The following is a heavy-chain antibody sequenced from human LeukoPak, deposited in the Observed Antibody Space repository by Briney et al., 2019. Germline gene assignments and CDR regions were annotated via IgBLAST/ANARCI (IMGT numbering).Heavy chain of an antibody. CDR3: ARDAPQWRNAFDF. D-gene: IGHD6-19*01. CDR1: GYTFTSTG. Sequence: GASVKVSCKDSGYTFTSTGFCWVRQAPGQGLAWMGWVSSYNGNTNYAQKFQGRVTMTTDTSTNTAYMELRSLRSDDTAVYFCARDAPQWRNAFDFWGQGTMVTVSS. CDR2: VSSYNGNT. V-gene: IGHV1-18*01. J-gene: IGHJ3*01.